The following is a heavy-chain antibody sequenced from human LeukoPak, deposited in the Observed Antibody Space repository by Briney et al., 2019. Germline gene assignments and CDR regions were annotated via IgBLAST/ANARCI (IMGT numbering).Heavy chain of an antibody. CDR2: IYYTGRT. CDR1: GDYISSSNYY. D-gene: IGHD3-22*01. J-gene: IGHJ4*02. V-gene: IGHV4-39*01. CDR3: ARIYYYDASGSPL. Sequence: SETLSLTCSISGDYISSSNYYWGWIRQPPGKGLEWIGNIYYTGRTYYNPSLKSRVSISIDTSKNEFSLKVRSVTAADTAVYYCARIYYYDASGSPLWGQGTLVIVSS.